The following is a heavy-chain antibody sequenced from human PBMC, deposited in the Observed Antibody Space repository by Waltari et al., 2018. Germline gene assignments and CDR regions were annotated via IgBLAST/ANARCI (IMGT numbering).Heavy chain of an antibody. CDR1: GGSFSGYY. Sequence: QVQLQQWGAGLLKPSETLSLTCAVYGGSFSGYYWSWIRQPPGKGLEWIGEINHSGSTNYNPSLKSRVTISVDTSKNQFSLKLSSVTTADTAVYYCARGSSSRYCGSTSCYGRAGFDPWGQGTLVTVSS. CDR3: ARGSSSRYCGSTSCYGRAGFDP. CDR2: INHSGST. V-gene: IGHV4-34*01. J-gene: IGHJ5*02. D-gene: IGHD2-2*01.